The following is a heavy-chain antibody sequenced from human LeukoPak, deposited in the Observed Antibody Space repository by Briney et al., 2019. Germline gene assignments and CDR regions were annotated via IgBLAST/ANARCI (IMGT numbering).Heavy chain of an antibody. V-gene: IGHV3-23*01. Sequence: GGSLRLSCGASGFTFSSYAMSWVRQAPGKGLEWVSAISDSGGSTYYADSVKGRFTISRDNSKNTLYLQMNSLRAEDTAVYHCAKTYYYYSSGYYFPFDYWGQGTLVIVSS. J-gene: IGHJ4*02. CDR1: GFTFSSYA. D-gene: IGHD3-22*01. CDR2: ISDSGGST. CDR3: AKTYYYYSSGYYFPFDY.